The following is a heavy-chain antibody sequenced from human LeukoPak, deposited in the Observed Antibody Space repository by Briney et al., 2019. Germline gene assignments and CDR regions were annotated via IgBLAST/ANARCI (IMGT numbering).Heavy chain of an antibody. J-gene: IGHJ4*02. Sequence: EGSLRLSCAASGFTFSSYSMNWVRQAPGKGLEWVSFISSSSSTIYYADSVKGRFTISRDNAKNSLYMQMNSLRGEDAGVFYCARYRCGSSSAIDYWRQGTLVTVSS. CDR2: ISSSSSTI. CDR1: GFTFSSYS. CDR3: ARYRCGSSSAIDY. V-gene: IGHV3-48*04. D-gene: IGHD1-26*01.